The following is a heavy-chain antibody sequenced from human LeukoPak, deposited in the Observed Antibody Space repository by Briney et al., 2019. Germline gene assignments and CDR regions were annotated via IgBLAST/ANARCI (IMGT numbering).Heavy chain of an antibody. J-gene: IGHJ6*02. V-gene: IGHV3-48*03. D-gene: IGHD3-9*01. CDR1: GFTFSSYE. Sequence: PGGSLRLSCAASGFTFSSYEMNWVRQAPGKGLEWVSYISSSGSTIYYADSVKGRFTISRDNAKNSLYLQMNSLRAEDTAVYYCARGGDYDILTGYPHYYYYGMDVWGQGTTVTVSS. CDR2: ISSSGSTI. CDR3: ARGGDYDILTGYPHYYYYGMDV.